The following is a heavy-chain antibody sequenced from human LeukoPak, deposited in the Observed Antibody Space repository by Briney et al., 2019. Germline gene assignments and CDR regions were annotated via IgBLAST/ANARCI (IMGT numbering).Heavy chain of an antibody. CDR3: ATTSNYYDSSGYYQRVNWFDP. CDR1: GGSFSGYY. CDR2: INHSGST. D-gene: IGHD3-22*01. Sequence: SETLSLTCAVYGGSFSGYYWSWIRQPPGKGLEWIGEINHSGSTNYNPSLKSRVTISVDTSKNQFSLKLSSVTAADTAVYYCATTSNYYDSSGYYQRVNWFDPWGQATLVTVSS. V-gene: IGHV4-34*01. J-gene: IGHJ5*02.